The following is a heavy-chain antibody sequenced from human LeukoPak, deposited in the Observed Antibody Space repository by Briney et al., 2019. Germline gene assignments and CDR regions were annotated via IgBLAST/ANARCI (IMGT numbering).Heavy chain of an antibody. Sequence: GGSLRLSCAASGFTFSSYSMNWVRQAPGKGLEWVSYISSSSSTIYYADSVKGRFTISRDNSKNTLYLQMNGLRAEDTAVYYCAKEAFSCFDYWGQGTLVTVSS. CDR1: GFTFSSYS. J-gene: IGHJ4*02. D-gene: IGHD2-2*01. CDR2: ISSSSSTI. V-gene: IGHV3-48*01. CDR3: AKEAFSCFDY.